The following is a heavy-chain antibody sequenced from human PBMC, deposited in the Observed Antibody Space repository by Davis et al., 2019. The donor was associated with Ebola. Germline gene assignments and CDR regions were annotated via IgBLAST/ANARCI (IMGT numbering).Heavy chain of an antibody. Sequence: GESLKISCAASGFTFSSYWIHWVRQAPGKGLVWVSRINTDGSRTRDADSVKGRFTISRDNAKNTRYLQMNSLRAEDTAVYYCARVLSYCSGGSCPGGSDHWGQGTLVTVSS. CDR3: ARVLSYCSGGSCPGGSDH. D-gene: IGHD2-15*01. CDR1: GFTFSSYW. CDR2: INTDGSRT. J-gene: IGHJ4*02. V-gene: IGHV3-74*01.